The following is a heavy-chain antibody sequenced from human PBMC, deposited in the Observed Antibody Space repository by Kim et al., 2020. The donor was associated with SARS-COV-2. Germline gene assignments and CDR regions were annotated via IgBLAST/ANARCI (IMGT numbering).Heavy chain of an antibody. Sequence: GGSLRLSCAASGFTFSSYDMHWVRQVTGKGLEWVSAIGTADDTYYPGSVKGRFTISRENAKNSMYLQMNSLRAGDTAVYYCTRHNSGYFDLWGRGTLVTVSP. D-gene: IGHD6-25*01. CDR2: IGTADDT. J-gene: IGHJ2*01. CDR3: TRHNSGYFDL. V-gene: IGHV3-13*01. CDR1: GFTFSSYD.